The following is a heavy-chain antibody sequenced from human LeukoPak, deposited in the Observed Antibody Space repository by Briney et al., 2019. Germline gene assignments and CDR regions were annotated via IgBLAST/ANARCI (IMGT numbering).Heavy chain of an antibody. CDR1: GGSISSHY. CDR3: ARAPYYYDSSGFPPIHFDY. V-gene: IGHV4-59*11. Sequence: SETLSLTCTVSGGSISSHYWSWIRQPPGKGLEWIGYIYYSGSTNYNPSLKSRVTISVDTSKNQLSLKLSSVTAADTAVYYCARAPYYYDSSGFPPIHFDYWGQGTLVTVSS. CDR2: IYYSGST. J-gene: IGHJ4*02. D-gene: IGHD3-22*01.